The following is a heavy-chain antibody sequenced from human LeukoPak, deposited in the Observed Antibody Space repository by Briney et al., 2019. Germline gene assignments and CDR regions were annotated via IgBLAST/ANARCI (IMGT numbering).Heavy chain of an antibody. D-gene: IGHD6-19*01. J-gene: IGHJ4*02. CDR1: GFTFSSYA. V-gene: IGHV3-7*01. Sequence: GGSLRLSCAASGFTFSSYAMSWVRQAPGKGLEWVANINQDDTQKYYVDSVKGRFAISKDNAKNSLYLQMNSLRVEDTAVYYCAKVGRSGWPPDNWGQGTLVTVSS. CDR3: AKVGRSGWPPDN. CDR2: INQDDTQK.